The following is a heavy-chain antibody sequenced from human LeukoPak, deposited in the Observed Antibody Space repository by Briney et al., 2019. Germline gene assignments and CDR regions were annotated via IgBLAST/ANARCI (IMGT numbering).Heavy chain of an antibody. CDR1: GGTFSSYA. V-gene: IGHV1-24*01. CDR2: FDPEDGET. D-gene: IGHD6-19*01. J-gene: IGHJ4*02. CDR3: ATDLSSGWYYFDY. Sequence: ASVKVSCKASGGTFSSYAISWVRQAPGQGLEWMGGFDPEDGETIYAQKFQGRVTMTEDTSTDTAYMELSSLRSEDTAVYYCATDLSSGWYYFDYWGQGTLVTVSS.